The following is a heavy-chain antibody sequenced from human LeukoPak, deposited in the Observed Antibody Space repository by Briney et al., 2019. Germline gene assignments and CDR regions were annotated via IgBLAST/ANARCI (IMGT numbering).Heavy chain of an antibody. CDR1: GYTFTGYY. CDR3: ARDLKRGYSSGRYSWGTGSSNDY. CDR2: ISGYNGNT. D-gene: IGHD6-19*01. J-gene: IGHJ4*02. V-gene: IGHV1-18*04. Sequence: ASVKVSCKASGYTFTGYYMHWVRRAPGQGLEWMGWISGYNGNTNYAQQKLQGRVTMTTDTSTSTAYMELRSLRSDDTAVYYCARDLKRGYSSGRYSWGTGSSNDYWGQGTLVTVSS.